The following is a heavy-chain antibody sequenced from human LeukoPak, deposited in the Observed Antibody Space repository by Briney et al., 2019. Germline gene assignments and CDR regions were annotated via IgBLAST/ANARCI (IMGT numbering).Heavy chain of an antibody. Sequence: AASVKVSCKASGYTFTDYYMHWVRQAPGQGLEWMGWINPNSVGTNYAQKFQGRVTMTRDTSIRTAYMELSRLRSDDTALYYCARDMTDLFVGARGAFKYWGQGTLVTVSS. V-gene: IGHV1-2*02. CDR2: INPNSVGT. CDR1: GYTFTDYY. D-gene: IGHD3-10*01. J-gene: IGHJ4*02. CDR3: ARDMTDLFVGARGAFKY.